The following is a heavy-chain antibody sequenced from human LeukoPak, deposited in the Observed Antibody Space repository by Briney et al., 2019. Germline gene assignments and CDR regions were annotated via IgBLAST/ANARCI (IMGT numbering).Heavy chain of an antibody. V-gene: IGHV3-7*01. J-gene: IGHJ4*02. CDR3: ARERAEGFDY. CDR2: IKQDESKK. D-gene: IGHD6-19*01. Sequence: GGSLRLSCAASGFTFSNYWMSWVRQAPGKGLEWVANIKQDESKKYYVDSVKGRFTISRDNAKNSLYLQMNSLRAEDTAVYYCARERAEGFDYWGQGILVTVSS. CDR1: GFTFSNYW.